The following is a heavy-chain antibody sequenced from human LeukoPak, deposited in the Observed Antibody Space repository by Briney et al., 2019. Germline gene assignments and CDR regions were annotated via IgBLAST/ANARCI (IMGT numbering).Heavy chain of an antibody. J-gene: IGHJ3*02. D-gene: IGHD5-24*01. V-gene: IGHV1-46*01. CDR1: GYTLTSYY. Sequence: ASVKVSCKASGYTLTSYYMNWVPQAPGQGIESMGIIKTRGGSKSYEQKFQGRVTMTRDTSTSTGYMELSSLRSEDTAVYYCARVEMATIKAAFDIWGQGTMVTVSS. CDR3: ARVEMATIKAAFDI. CDR2: IKTRGGSK.